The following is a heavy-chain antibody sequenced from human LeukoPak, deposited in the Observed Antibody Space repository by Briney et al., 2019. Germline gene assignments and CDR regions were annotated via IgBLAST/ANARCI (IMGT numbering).Heavy chain of an antibody. CDR2: IYYGGTT. J-gene: IGHJ3*01. CDR1: GGSISGYY. V-gene: IGHV4-59*01. CDR3: ARVRPPL. Sequence: SETLSLTCTVSGGSISGYYWSWIRQSPEKGLEWIGFIYYGGTTNYNPSLKSRVTISLDTSKDQFFLKLTSVTAADTAVYYCARVRPPLWGQGTMVTVSS.